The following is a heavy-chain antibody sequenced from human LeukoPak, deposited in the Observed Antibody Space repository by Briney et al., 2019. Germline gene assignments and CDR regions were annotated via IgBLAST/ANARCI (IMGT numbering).Heavy chain of an antibody. D-gene: IGHD3-10*01. Sequence: SETLSLTCTVSGGSISGFYWSWLRQPAEKGLEGIGRISSSGRTNYNPSLKSRVTMSVDTSKNQFSLKLTSVTAADTAVYYCARGLQNSGTSDYWGQGTLVTVSS. CDR3: ARGLQNSGTSDY. CDR1: GGSISGFY. J-gene: IGHJ4*02. CDR2: ISSSGRT. V-gene: IGHV4-4*07.